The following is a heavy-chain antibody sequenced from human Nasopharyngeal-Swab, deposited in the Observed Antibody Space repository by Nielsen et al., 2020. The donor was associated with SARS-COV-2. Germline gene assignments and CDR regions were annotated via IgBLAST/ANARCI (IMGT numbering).Heavy chain of an antibody. CDR2: IYYSGST. D-gene: IGHD3-16*02. CDR1: GCSISSVGYY. V-gene: IGHV4-31*03. CDR3: ARGGTYYDYVWGSYRYRLNSDGYYFDY. J-gene: IGHJ4*02. Sequence: LRLSCTVSGCSISSVGYYWSWIRQPPGNGLEWIGYIYYSGSTNYNPSLKSRVTISVDTSKNQFSLKLSSVTAADTAVYYCARGGTYYDYVWGSYRYRLNSDGYYFDYWGQGTLVTVTS.